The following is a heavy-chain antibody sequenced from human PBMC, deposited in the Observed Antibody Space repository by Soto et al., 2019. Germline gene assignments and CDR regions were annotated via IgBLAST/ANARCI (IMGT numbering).Heavy chain of an antibody. CDR3: ARHYGRSPNWFDP. D-gene: IGHD3-10*01. CDR2: IYYSGST. J-gene: IGHJ5*02. CDR1: GGSISSSSYY. V-gene: IGHV4-39*01. Sequence: QLQLQESGPGLVKPSETLSLTCTVSGGSISSSSYYWGWIRQPPGKGLEWIGSIYYSGSTYYNPSLKSRVTISVDTSKNQFSLKLSSVTAADTAVYYCARHYGRSPNWFDPWGQGTLVTVSS.